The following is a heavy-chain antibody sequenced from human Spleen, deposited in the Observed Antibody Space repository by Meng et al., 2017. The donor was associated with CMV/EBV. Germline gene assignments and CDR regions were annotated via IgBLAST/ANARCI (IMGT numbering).Heavy chain of an antibody. D-gene: IGHD2-15*01. CDR3: AVGAAAPPSGYFDS. CDR1: GYPFTDYG. V-gene: IGHV1-69*13. Sequence: SVKVSCKASGYPFTDYGISWVRQVPGQGLEWMGGIVPIFRSANYAQQFQDRVTITSDESMTTAYLDLSAITFDDTAMYYCAVGAAAPPSGYFDSWGQGTPVTVSS. J-gene: IGHJ4*02. CDR2: IVPIFRSA.